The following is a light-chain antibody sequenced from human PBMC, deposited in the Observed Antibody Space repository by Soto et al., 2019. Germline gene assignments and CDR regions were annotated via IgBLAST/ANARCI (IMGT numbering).Light chain of an antibody. J-gene: IGLJ2*01. CDR3: NSFTRSNTVV. V-gene: IGLV2-14*01. CDR2: EVT. CDR1: SSDIGGYNY. Sequence: QSALTQPASVSGSPGQSITISGTGSSSDIGGYNYVSWYQHHPGKAPKLMIHEVTNRPSGVSNRFSGSKSGNTASLTISGLQAEDEADYYCNSFTRSNTVVFGGGTKLTVL.